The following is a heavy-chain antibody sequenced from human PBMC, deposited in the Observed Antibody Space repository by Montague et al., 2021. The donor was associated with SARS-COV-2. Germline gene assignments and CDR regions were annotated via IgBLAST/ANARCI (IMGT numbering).Heavy chain of an antibody. Sequence: SETLSLTCSVSGGFISGYYWSWVRQAAGKRLEWIGRIFVGASTDYNPSLMSRFSLSGDKSKNQFPLKVTSVTAADTAIYYCARGMAPEGRWFDSWGHGMLVTVSS. CDR3: ARGMAPEGRWFDS. J-gene: IGHJ5*01. CDR1: GGFISGYY. D-gene: IGHD2-2*01. V-gene: IGHV4-4*07. CDR2: IFVGAST.